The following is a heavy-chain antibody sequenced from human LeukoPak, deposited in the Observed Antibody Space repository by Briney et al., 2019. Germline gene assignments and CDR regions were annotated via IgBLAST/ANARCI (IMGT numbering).Heavy chain of an antibody. CDR2: INHSGST. CDR1: GGSFSGYY. J-gene: IGHJ4*02. Sequence: PSETLSLTCAVYGGSFSGYYWSWVRQPPGKGLEWIVEINHSGSTNYNPSLKSRVTISVDTSKNQFSLKLSSVTAADTAVYYCARLLRRDGYNPAQRFDYWGQGTLVTVSS. D-gene: IGHD5-24*01. CDR3: ARLLRRDGYNPAQRFDY. V-gene: IGHV4-34*01.